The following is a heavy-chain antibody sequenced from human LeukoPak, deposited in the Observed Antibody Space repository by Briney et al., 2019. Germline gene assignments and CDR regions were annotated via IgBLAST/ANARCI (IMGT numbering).Heavy chain of an antibody. J-gene: IGHJ4*02. V-gene: IGHV3-30*18. CDR2: ISCDGSNK. CDR1: GFTFSNYG. D-gene: IGHD6-19*01. Sequence: GGSLRLSCAASGFTFSNYGLHWVRQAPGKGLEWVAIISCDGSNKYFADSVKGRFTISRDNSKNTLYLQMNSLRAEDTAVYYCAKDGAVSGYFDNWGQGTLVTVSS. CDR3: AKDGAVSGYFDN.